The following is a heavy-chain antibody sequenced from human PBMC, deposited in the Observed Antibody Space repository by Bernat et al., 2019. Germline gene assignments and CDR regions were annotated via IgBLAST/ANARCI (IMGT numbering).Heavy chain of an antibody. CDR2: IKQDGSAK. D-gene: IGHD1-1*01. V-gene: IGHV3-7*03. CDR3: AGAWQQTGTRTPPIDY. Sequence: EVQLVESGGGLVQPGGSLRLSCAASGFTFSSRWMIWVRQSPGKGLEWVANIKQDGSAKYYVDSVKGRFTISRDNAKNSLYLQMDSVRAEDTAVYYWAGAWQQTGTRTPPIDYWGQGTLVTVSS. CDR1: GFTFSSRW. J-gene: IGHJ4*02.